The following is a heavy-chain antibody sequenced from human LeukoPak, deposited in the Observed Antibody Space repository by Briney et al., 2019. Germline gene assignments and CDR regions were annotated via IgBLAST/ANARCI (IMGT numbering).Heavy chain of an antibody. V-gene: IGHV3-21*01. D-gene: IGHD6-19*01. CDR2: IGSVTTYI. CDR1: GFTFSDYT. Sequence: GSLRLSCAASGFTFSDYTMNWVRQAPGKGLEWVSSIGSVTTYIYYADSVKGRFTISRDNAKNSLSLQMNSLRAEDTAVYYCARAIAVAGPYYFDYWGQGTLVTVSS. CDR3: ARAIAVAGPYYFDY. J-gene: IGHJ4*02.